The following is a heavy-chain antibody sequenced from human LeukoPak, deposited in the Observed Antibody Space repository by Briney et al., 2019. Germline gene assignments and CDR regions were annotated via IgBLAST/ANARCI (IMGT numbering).Heavy chain of an antibody. D-gene: IGHD2-2*01. CDR3: ARGHCSSTSCYRPLYFDY. V-gene: IGHV3-7*01. J-gene: IGHJ4*02. CDR2: IKQDGSEK. Sequence: GGSLRLSCAAPGFTFSSYWMSWVRQAPGKGLEWVANIKQDGSEKYYVDSVKGRFTISRDNAKNSLYLQMNSLRAEDTAVHYCARGHCSSTSCYRPLYFDYWGQGTLVTVSS. CDR1: GFTFSSYW.